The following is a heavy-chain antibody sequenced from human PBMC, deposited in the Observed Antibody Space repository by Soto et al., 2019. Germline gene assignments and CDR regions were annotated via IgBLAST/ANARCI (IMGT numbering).Heavy chain of an antibody. CDR3: AKPRGYRPIYYFDY. V-gene: IGHV3-23*04. CDR1: GFTFSNYW. CDR2: ISGSGGST. J-gene: IGHJ4*02. D-gene: IGHD5-18*01. Sequence: EVQLVESGGGLVQPGGSLRLSCAASGFTFSNYWMHWVRRAPGKGLEWVSAISGSGGSTYYADSVKGRFTISRDNSKNTLYLQMNSLRAEDTAVYYCAKPRGYRPIYYFDYWGQGTLVTVSS.